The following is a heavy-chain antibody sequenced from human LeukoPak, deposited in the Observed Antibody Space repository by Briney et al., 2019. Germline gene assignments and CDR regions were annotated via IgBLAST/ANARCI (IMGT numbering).Heavy chain of an antibody. Sequence: GGSLRLSCAASGFTFSSYSMNWVRQAPGKGLDWVSSISSSSSYIYYADSVKGRFTISRDNAKNSLYLQMNSLRAEDTAVYYCAGSYYYGSGTIDAFDIWGQGTMVTVSS. CDR2: ISSSSSYI. D-gene: IGHD3-10*01. J-gene: IGHJ3*02. CDR3: AGSYYYGSGTIDAFDI. CDR1: GFTFSSYS. V-gene: IGHV3-21*01.